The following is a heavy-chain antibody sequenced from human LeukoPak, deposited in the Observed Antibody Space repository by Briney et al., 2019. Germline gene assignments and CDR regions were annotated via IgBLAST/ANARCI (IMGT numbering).Heavy chain of an antibody. J-gene: IGHJ4*02. CDR2: INWNGGST. CDR1: GFTFDDYG. Sequence: PGGSLRLSCAAPGFTFDDYGMSWVRQAPGKGLEWVSGINWNGGSTGYADSVKGRFTISRDNAKNSLYLQMNSLRAEDTALYYCARGVYCSSTSCYTYVDYWGRGTLVTVSS. CDR3: ARGVYCSSTSCYTYVDY. D-gene: IGHD2-2*02. V-gene: IGHV3-20*04.